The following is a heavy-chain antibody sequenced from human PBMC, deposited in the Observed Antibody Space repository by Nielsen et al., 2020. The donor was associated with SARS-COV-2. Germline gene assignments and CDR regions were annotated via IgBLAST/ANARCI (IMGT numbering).Heavy chain of an antibody. J-gene: IGHJ3*02. Sequence: GGSLRLSYAASGFTFSSYEMNWVRQAPGKGLEWVSYISSSGSTIYYADSVKGRFTISRDNAKNSLYLQMNSLRAEDTAVYYCARLTTVTTFGLIDIWGQGTMVTVSS. D-gene: IGHD4-17*01. CDR1: GFTFSSYE. V-gene: IGHV3-48*03. CDR3: ARLTTVTTFGLIDI. CDR2: ISSSGSTI.